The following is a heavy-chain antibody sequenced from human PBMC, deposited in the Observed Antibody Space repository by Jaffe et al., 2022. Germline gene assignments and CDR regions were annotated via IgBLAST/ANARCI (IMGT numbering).Heavy chain of an antibody. J-gene: IGHJ4*02. CDR1: GFTFGDYA. V-gene: IGHV3-49*04. D-gene: IGHD6-13*01. CDR2: IRSKAYGGTT. CDR3: TSRGQYSSSWRYFDY. Sequence: EVQLVESGGGLVQPGRSLRLSCTASGFTFGDYAMSWVRQAPGKGLEWVGFIRSKAYGGTTEYAASVKGRFTISRDDSKSIAYLQMNSLKTEDTAVYYCTSRGQYSSSWRYFDYWGQGTLVTVSS.